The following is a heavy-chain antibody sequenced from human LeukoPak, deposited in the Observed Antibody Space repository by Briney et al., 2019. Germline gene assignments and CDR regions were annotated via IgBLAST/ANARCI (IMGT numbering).Heavy chain of an antibody. Sequence: GASVKVSCKASGYTFTSYYMHWVRQATGQGLEWMGWMNPNSGNTGYAQKFQGRVTITRNTSISTAYMELSSLRSEDTAVYYCARGHCSSTSCYSTGYYYYYMDVWGKGTTVTVSS. V-gene: IGHV1-8*03. CDR1: GYTFTSYY. J-gene: IGHJ6*03. CDR3: ARGHCSSTSCYSTGYYYYYMDV. CDR2: MNPNSGNT. D-gene: IGHD2-2*01.